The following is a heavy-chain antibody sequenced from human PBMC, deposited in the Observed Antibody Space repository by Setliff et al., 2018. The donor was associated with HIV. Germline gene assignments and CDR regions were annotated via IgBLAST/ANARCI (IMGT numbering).Heavy chain of an antibody. CDR1: GYTFTDYY. CDR2: INPDSGGT. CDR3: ANTFSGSYRLYYFDY. D-gene: IGHD3-16*02. J-gene: IGHJ4*02. Sequence: GASVKVSCKASGYTFTDYYIHWVRQAPGHGLEWMGWINPDSGGTNYAQNFQGRVTMTRDTSINTAYMELSRLRSDDAAVYYCANTFSGSYRLYYFDYWGPGTLVTVSS. V-gene: IGHV1-2*02.